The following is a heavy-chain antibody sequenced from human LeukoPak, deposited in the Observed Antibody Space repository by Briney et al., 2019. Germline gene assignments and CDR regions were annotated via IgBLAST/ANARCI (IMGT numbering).Heavy chain of an antibody. V-gene: IGHV3-74*01. CDR1: GFTFSTYW. CDR2: IRSDGSST. CDR3: ARDSSGWGFDY. D-gene: IGHD6-25*01. Sequence: GGSLRLSCAASGFTFSTYWMHWVRQAPGKGLVWVSGIRSDGSSTIYADSVKGRFTISRDNARNTLYLQVNSLRAEDTAVYYCARDSSGWGFDYWGQGTLVTVSS. J-gene: IGHJ4*02.